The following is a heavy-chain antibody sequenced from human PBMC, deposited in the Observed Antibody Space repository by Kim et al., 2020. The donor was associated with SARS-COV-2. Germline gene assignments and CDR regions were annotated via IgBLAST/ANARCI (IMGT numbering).Heavy chain of an antibody. Sequence: GGSLRLSCAASGFTFNTYGMHWVRQAPGKGLEWVAFITYDGSNKYYADSVKGRFTISRDNSKNTLYLQMNSLRIEDTAVYYCAKSFSGCYFGYDYWGQGTLVTGSS. CDR3: AKSFSGCYFGYDY. V-gene: IGHV3-30*18. J-gene: IGHJ4*02. CDR2: ITYDGSNK. CDR1: GFTFNTYG. D-gene: IGHD1-26*01.